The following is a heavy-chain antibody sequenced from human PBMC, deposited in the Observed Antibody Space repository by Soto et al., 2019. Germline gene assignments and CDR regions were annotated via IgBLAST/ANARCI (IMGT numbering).Heavy chain of an antibody. Sequence: ERLCRTGSVPGGSISSGTWWSWVRQPPGRGLEWIGEIYHSGSPNYNPSLKSRVTMSVDKSKNLFSLRLSSVTAADSALYYCARDMHAGFTHYFDPWGQGTLVTVYS. D-gene: IGHD1-26*01. CDR3: ARDMHAGFTHYFDP. J-gene: IGHJ5*02. CDR2: IYHSGSP. V-gene: IGHV4-4*02. CDR1: GGSISSGTW.